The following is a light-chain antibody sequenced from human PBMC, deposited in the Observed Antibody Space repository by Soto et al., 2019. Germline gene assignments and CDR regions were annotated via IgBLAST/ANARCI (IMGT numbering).Light chain of an antibody. CDR2: APS. Sequence: EIVLTQSPGTLSLSPGERATLSCRASQSASSSYLAWYQQKPGQAPRVLISAPSIRATGIPDRFSGSGSGTEFTHTISRLEPEDFAVYYCQQYGTSPITFGQGTRLEIK. J-gene: IGKJ5*01. CDR1: QSASSSY. CDR3: QQYGTSPIT. V-gene: IGKV3-20*01.